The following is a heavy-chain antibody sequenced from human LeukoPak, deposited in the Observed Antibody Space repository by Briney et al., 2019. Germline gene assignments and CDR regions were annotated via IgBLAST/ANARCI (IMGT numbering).Heavy chain of an antibody. J-gene: IGHJ4*02. CDR1: GGTFSRYG. Sequence: ASVKVSCKASGGTFSRYGIGWVRQAPGQGLEWLGGIIPLFGTANYAQKFQGRVTITTDESTSTAYMELNSLRSQDTALYYCATEGQTYYFDNWGQGTLVTVSS. CDR2: IIPLFGTA. V-gene: IGHV1-69*05. CDR3: ATEGQTYYFDN.